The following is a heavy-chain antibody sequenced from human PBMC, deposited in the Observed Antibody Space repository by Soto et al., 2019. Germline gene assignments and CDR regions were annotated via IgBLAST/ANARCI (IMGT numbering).Heavy chain of an antibody. Sequence: SVKVSCKASGGTFSSYAISWVRQAPGQGLEWMGGIIPIFGTANYAQKFQGRVTITADESTSTAYMELSSLRSEDTAVYYCAQAPKAYYDFWSGYSSYYGMDVWGQGTTVTVSS. CDR1: GGTFSSYA. V-gene: IGHV1-69*13. J-gene: IGHJ6*02. CDR3: AQAPKAYYDFWSGYSSYYGMDV. D-gene: IGHD3-3*01. CDR2: IIPIFGTA.